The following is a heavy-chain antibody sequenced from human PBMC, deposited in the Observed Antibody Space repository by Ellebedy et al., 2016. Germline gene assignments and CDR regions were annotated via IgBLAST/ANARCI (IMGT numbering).Heavy chain of an antibody. D-gene: IGHD5-18*01. CDR2: IYPGDSDT. Sequence: KVSCXGSGYSFTSYWIGWVRQMPGKGLEWMGIIYPGDSDTRYSPSFQGQVTISADKSISTAYLQWSSLKASDTAMYYCARQAPEYSPYSKNYYYYGMDVWGQGTTVTVSS. CDR3: ARQAPEYSPYSKNYYYYGMDV. V-gene: IGHV5-51*01. J-gene: IGHJ6*02. CDR1: GYSFTSYW.